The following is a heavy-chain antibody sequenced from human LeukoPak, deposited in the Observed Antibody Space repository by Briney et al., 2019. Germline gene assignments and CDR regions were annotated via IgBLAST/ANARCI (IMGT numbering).Heavy chain of an antibody. D-gene: IGHD7-27*01. J-gene: IGHJ5*02. V-gene: IGHV4-59*01. Sequence: SETLSLTCTVSGGSISGYYWRWIRQPPGKGLEWVGYIYYSGSTNYNPSLKSRVTISVDTSKNQFSRKLSAVTAADTAVYYCARDLTGDTGFDPWGQGTLVTVSS. CDR2: IYYSGST. CDR1: GGSISGYY. CDR3: ARDLTGDTGFDP.